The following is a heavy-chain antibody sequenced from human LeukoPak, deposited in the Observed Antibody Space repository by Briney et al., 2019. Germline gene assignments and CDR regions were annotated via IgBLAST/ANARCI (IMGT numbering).Heavy chain of an antibody. Sequence: PSETLSLTCTVSGGSISSYYWSWIRQPPGKGLEWIGYIYYSGSTNYNPSLKSRVTISVDTSKNQFSLKLSSVTAADTAVYYCARGGSRELRCSSTSCYPSMTNWFDPWGQGTLVTVSS. CDR3: ARGGSRELRCSSTSCYPSMTNWFDP. V-gene: IGHV4-59*01. CDR2: IYYSGST. J-gene: IGHJ5*02. D-gene: IGHD2-2*01. CDR1: GGSISSYY.